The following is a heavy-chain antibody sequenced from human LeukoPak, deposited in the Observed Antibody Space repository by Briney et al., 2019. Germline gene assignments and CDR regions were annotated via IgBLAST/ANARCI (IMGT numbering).Heavy chain of an antibody. J-gene: IGHJ4*02. CDR3: ARRQYSSSWYPTADY. CDR2: IYYSGST. D-gene: IGHD6-13*01. CDR1: GGSISSSCYY. Sequence: SETLSLTCTVSGGSISSSCYYWGWIRQPPGKGLEWIGSIYYSGSTYYNPSLKSRVTISVDTSKNQFSLKLSSVTAADTAVYYCARRQYSSSWYPTADYWGQGTLDTVSS. V-gene: IGHV4-39*01.